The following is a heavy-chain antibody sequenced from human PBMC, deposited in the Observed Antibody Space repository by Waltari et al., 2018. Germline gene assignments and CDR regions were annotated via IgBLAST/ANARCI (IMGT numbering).Heavy chain of an antibody. CDR2: IYYSGSA. D-gene: IGHD2-15*01. CDR1: GGSISRSSYS. J-gene: IGHJ4*02. Sequence: QLQLQESGPGLVKPSETLSLTCNVSGGSISRSSYSWGWIRQPPGRGLEWIGSIYYSGSAYYNPSLKSRVTISVDTSKNQFSLKLSSVTAADTAVFYCARHDGRGGALDYFDYWGQGTLVTVSS. CDR3: ARHDGRGGALDYFDY. V-gene: IGHV4-39*01.